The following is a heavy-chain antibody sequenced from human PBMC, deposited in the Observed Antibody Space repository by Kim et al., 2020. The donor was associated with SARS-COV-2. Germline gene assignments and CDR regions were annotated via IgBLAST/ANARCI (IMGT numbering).Heavy chain of an antibody. CDR1: GGSISSSSYY. CDR3: ARDRLPYGMDV. Sequence: SETLSLTCTVSGGSISSSSYYWGWIRQPPGKGLEWIGSIYYSGSTYYNPSLKSRVTISVDTSKNQFSLKLSSVTAADTAVYYCARDRLPYGMDVWGQGTTVTVSS. D-gene: IGHD4-17*01. CDR2: IYYSGST. V-gene: IGHV4-39*01. J-gene: IGHJ6*02.